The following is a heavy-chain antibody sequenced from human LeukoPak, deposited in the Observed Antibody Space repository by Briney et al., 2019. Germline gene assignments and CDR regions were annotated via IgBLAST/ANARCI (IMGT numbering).Heavy chain of an antibody. CDR1: GYTFTGYY. CDR3: ARDNRYNWNYFGGKYFDY. J-gene: IGHJ4*02. V-gene: IGHV1-2*02. CDR2: INPNSGGT. Sequence: ASVKVSCKASGYTFTGYYMHWVRQAPGQGLEWMGWINPNSGGTNYAQKFQGRITMTRDTSISTAYMELSRLRSDDTAVYYCARDNRYNWNYFGGKYFDYWGQGTLVTVSS. D-gene: IGHD1-7*01.